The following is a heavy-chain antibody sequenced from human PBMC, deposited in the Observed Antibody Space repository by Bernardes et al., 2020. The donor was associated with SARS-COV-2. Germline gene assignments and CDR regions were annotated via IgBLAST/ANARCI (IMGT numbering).Heavy chain of an antibody. CDR2: ISVYSAGT. D-gene: IGHD6-13*01. Sequence: VKVSCKASGYTFTSYGIIWVRQAPGQGLEWMGWISVYSAGTNYAQKFQGRVTMTRDTSTNTAYMELRSLRSDDTALYYCARVSSSSWIDPWGQGTLVTVSA. CDR1: GYTFTSYG. CDR3: ARVSSSSWIDP. J-gene: IGHJ5*02. V-gene: IGHV1-18*01.